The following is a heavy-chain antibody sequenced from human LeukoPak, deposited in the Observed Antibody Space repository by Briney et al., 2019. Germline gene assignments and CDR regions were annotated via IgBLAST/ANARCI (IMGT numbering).Heavy chain of an antibody. CDR1: GFTFSNFW. CDR2: IRQDGNEK. Sequence: PGGSLRLSCAASGFTFSNFWMSWVRQAPGKGLEWVANIRQDGNEKYYVDSLKGRFTISRDNAKNSVYLQMSSLRAEDTAVYYCANFEYWGQGTLVTVSS. J-gene: IGHJ4*02. CDR3: ANFEY. V-gene: IGHV3-7*01.